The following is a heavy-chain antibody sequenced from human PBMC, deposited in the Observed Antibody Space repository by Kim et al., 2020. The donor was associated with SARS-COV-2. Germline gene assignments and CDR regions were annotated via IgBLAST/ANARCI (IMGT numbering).Heavy chain of an antibody. V-gene: IGHV4-34*01. CDR2: INHSGST. Sequence: SETLSLTCAVYGGSFSGYYWSWNRQPPGKGLEWIGEINHSGSTNYNPSLKSRVTISVDTSKNQFSLKLSSVTAADTAVYYCARGDGYFDLWGRGTLVTVSS. CDR3: ARGDGYFDL. CDR1: GGSFSGYY. J-gene: IGHJ2*01.